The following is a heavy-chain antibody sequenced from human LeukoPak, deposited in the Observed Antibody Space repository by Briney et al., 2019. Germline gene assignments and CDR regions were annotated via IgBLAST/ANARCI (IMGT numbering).Heavy chain of an antibody. CDR3: VRSYYGMDV. J-gene: IGHJ6*02. CDR2: ISTSSSHI. Sequence: PAGSLRLSCAASGFTFRSYSMNWVRQAPGMGLEWVSSISTSSSHIYYADSVEGRFTISRDNAKNSLYLQMNSLRAEDTAVYYCVRSYYGMDVWGQGTTVSVSS. CDR1: GFTFRSYS. V-gene: IGHV3-21*01.